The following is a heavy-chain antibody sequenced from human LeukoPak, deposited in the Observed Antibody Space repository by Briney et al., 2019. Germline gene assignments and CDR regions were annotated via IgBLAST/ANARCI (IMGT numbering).Heavy chain of an antibody. CDR2: ISSSSSYI. J-gene: IGHJ6*03. CDR3: ARDCIAAAVFPSDMDV. V-gene: IGHV3-21*01. CDR1: GFTFSSYE. D-gene: IGHD6-13*01. Sequence: PGGSLRLSCAASGFTFSSYEMNWVRQAPGKGLEWVSSISSSSSYIYYADSVKGRFTISRDNAKNSLYLQMNSLRAEDTAVYYCARDCIAAAVFPSDMDVWGKGTTVTVSS.